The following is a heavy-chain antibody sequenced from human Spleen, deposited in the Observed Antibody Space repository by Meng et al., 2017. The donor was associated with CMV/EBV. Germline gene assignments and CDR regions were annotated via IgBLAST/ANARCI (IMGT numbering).Heavy chain of an antibody. J-gene: IGHJ4*02. V-gene: IGHV1-18*01. Sequence: ASVKVSCKASGYTFTNYGISWVRQAPGQGLEWMGWISAYNGNTNYAQKLQGRVTMTTDTSTTTAYLELRCLRSDDTAVYYCARGSWELHFDYWGQGTLVTVSS. CDR2: ISAYNGNT. CDR3: ARGSWELHFDY. D-gene: IGHD1-26*01. CDR1: GYTFTNYG.